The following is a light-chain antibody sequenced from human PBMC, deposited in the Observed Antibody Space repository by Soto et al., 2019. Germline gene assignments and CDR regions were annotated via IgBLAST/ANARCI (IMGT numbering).Light chain of an antibody. V-gene: IGLV2-11*01. CDR1: NSDVGDYNY. J-gene: IGLJ3*02. Sequence: QSALTQPHSVSGSPGQSVTISCTGTNSDVGDYNYVSWYQQHPGKAPKLLILDFSKRPSGVPDRFSGSKSANTASLTISGLQAEDEADYYCCSYVNSGWVFGGGTQLTVL. CDR2: DFS. CDR3: CSYVNSGWV.